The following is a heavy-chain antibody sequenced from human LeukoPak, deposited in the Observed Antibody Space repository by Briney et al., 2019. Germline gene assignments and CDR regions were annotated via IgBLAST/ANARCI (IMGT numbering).Heavy chain of an antibody. V-gene: IGHV1-2*02. D-gene: IGHD1-26*01. Sequence: ASVKVSCKASGGTFSSYAISWVRQAPGQGLEWMGWINPNSGGTNYAQKFQGRVTMTRDTSISTAYMELSRLRSDDTAVYYCASQWEYDYWGQGTLVTVSS. CDR2: INPNSGGT. J-gene: IGHJ4*02. CDR1: GGTFSSYA. CDR3: ASQWEYDY.